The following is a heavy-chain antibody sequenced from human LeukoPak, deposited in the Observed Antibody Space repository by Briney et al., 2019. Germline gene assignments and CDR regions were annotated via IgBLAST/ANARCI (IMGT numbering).Heavy chain of an antibody. CDR1: GFTFSSYA. CDR2: ISYDGSNK. J-gene: IGHJ4*02. Sequence: GGSLRLSCAASGFTFSSYAMHWVRQAPGKGLEWVAVISYDGSNKYYADSVKGRFTISRDNSKNALYLQMNSLRAEDTAVYYCARDGLLGYFDYWGQGTLVTVSS. V-gene: IGHV3-30-3*01. CDR3: ARDGLLGYFDY.